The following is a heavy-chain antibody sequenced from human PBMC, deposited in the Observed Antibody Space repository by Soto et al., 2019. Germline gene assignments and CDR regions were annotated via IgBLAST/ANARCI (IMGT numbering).Heavy chain of an antibody. CDR1: GGSFSGYY. J-gene: IGHJ4*02. V-gene: IGHV4-34*01. CDR2: TNHSGST. D-gene: IGHD3-22*01. CDR3: ASETDYYDSSGGLDY. Sequence: SETLSLTCAVYGGSFSGYYWSWIRQPPGKGLEWIGETNHSGSTNYNPSLKSRVTISVDTSKNQFSLKLSSVTAADTAVYYCASETDYYDSSGGLDYWGQGTLVTVSS.